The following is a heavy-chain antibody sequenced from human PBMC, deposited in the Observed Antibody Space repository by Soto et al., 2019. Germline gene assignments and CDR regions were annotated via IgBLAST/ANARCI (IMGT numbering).Heavy chain of an antibody. Sequence: SVKVSCKASGGTFSSYAISWVRQAPGQGLEWMGGIIPIFGTANYAQKFQGRVTITADESTSTAYMELSSLRSEDTAVYYCARDREGYGSGSYHYYYYGMDVWGQGTTVTVSS. CDR1: GGTFSSYA. CDR3: ARDREGYGSGSYHYYYYGMDV. J-gene: IGHJ6*02. D-gene: IGHD3-10*01. V-gene: IGHV1-69*13. CDR2: IIPIFGTA.